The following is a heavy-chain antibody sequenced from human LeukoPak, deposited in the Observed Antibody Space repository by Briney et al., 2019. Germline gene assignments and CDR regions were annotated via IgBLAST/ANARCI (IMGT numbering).Heavy chain of an antibody. D-gene: IGHD2-2*01. CDR3: ARDELPSRVCSSTSCPLDY. J-gene: IGHJ4*02. V-gene: IGHV3-7*03. Sequence: GGSLRLSCAASGFTFSSYWMSWVRQAPGKGLEWVANIKQDGSEKYYVDSVKGRFTISRDNAKNSLYLQTNSLRAEDAAVYYCARDELPSRVCSSTSCPLDYWGQGTLVTVSS. CDR1: GFTFSSYW. CDR2: IKQDGSEK.